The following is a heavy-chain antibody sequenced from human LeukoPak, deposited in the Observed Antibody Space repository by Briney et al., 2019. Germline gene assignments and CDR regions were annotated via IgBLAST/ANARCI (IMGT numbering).Heavy chain of an antibody. D-gene: IGHD4-17*01. J-gene: IGHJ6*04. Sequence: GGSLRLSCAASGFTFSSYAMSWVRQAPGKGLEWVSAISGSGGSTYYADSVKGRFTISRDNSKDTLYLQMNSLRPGDTAVYYCAKGGLTVMDVWGKGTTVTISS. V-gene: IGHV3-23*01. CDR2: ISGSGGST. CDR3: AKGGLTVMDV. CDR1: GFTFSSYA.